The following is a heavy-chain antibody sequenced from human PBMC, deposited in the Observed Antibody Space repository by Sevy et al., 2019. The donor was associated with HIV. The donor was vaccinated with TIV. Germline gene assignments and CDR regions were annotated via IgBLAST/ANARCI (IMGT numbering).Heavy chain of an antibody. CDR3: ARDSSPRARDCSGLFDY. J-gene: IGHJ4*02. Sequence: GGSLRLSCAASGFTFSDYYMSWIRQAPGKGLEWVSYISRSGSTINYADSVKGRFTISRDSAKNSLSLQMNSLRDEDTAVYYCARDSSPRARDCSGLFDYWGQGTLVTVS. CDR2: ISRSGSTI. V-gene: IGHV3-11*04. CDR1: GFTFSDYY. D-gene: IGHD6-19*01.